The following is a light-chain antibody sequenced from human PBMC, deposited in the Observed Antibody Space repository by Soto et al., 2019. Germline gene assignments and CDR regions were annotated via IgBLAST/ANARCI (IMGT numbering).Light chain of an antibody. J-gene: IGKJ4*01. Sequence: EIVLTQSPGTLSLSPGERATLSCRASQSVSSSYLAWYQQKPGQAPRLLIYGASSRATGIPDSFSGSGSGTDFTLTISRLEPEDFAVYYCQQYGSSPGITFGGGTKVEIK. CDR1: QSVSSSY. CDR2: GAS. CDR3: QQYGSSPGIT. V-gene: IGKV3-20*01.